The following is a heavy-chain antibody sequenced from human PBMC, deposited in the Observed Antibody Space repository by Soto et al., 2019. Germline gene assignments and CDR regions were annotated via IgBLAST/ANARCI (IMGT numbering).Heavy chain of an antibody. CDR1: GFTFSSYA. J-gene: IGHJ4*02. CDR2: ISGSGGST. V-gene: IGHV3-23*01. Sequence: EVQLLESGGGLVQPGGSLRLSCAASGFTFSSYAMRWVRQAPGKGLEWVSAISGSGGSTYYADSVKGRFTISRDNSKNTLYRQMNSLGAEDTAVYSCAKRGSGSYFDYWGQGTLVTVSS. D-gene: IGHD3-10*01. CDR3: AKRGSGSYFDY.